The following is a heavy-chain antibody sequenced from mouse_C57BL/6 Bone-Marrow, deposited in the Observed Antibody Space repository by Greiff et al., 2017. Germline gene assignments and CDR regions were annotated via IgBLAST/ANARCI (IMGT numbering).Heavy chain of an antibody. D-gene: IGHD1-1*01. CDR3: ARGRYYGSRAYYYAMDY. Sequence: QVQLQQSGTELVKPGASVKLSCKASGYTFTSYWMHWVKQRPGQGLEWIGNINPSNGGTNYNEKFKSKATLTVDKSSSTAYMQLSSLTSEDSAVYYCARGRYYGSRAYYYAMDYWGQGASDTLSS. V-gene: IGHV1-53*01. J-gene: IGHJ4*01. CDR1: GYTFTSYW. CDR2: INPSNGGT.